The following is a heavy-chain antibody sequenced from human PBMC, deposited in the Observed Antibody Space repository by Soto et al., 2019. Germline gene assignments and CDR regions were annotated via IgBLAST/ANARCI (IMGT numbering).Heavy chain of an antibody. CDR3: ARRLTKTVSALGY. J-gene: IGHJ1*01. Sequence: LRLSCSASGFTFTSFAIHWVRQAPGKGLEWVAVISENGVNKYSAESVRGRFVISGDNSKNTVELEMNSLRPEDTAIYFCARRLTKTVSALGYWGQGTLVTVSS. V-gene: IGHV3-30*09. D-gene: IGHD2-8*01. CDR1: GFTFTSFA. CDR2: ISENGVNK.